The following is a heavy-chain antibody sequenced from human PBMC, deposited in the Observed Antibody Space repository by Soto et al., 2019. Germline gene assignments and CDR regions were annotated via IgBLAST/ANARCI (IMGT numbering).Heavy chain of an antibody. D-gene: IGHD4-4*01. V-gene: IGHV3-23*01. CDR1: GFTFSSYA. Sequence: EVQLLESGGGLVQPGGSLRLSCAASGFTFSSYAMSWVRQAPGKGLEWVAAISGSGGSTYYADSVKGRFTTSRDNSKNTLYLQMNGLTAEDTAVYYCAKARSNYVLSSGMDVWGQGTTVTVSS. CDR2: ISGSGGST. J-gene: IGHJ6*02. CDR3: AKARSNYVLSSGMDV.